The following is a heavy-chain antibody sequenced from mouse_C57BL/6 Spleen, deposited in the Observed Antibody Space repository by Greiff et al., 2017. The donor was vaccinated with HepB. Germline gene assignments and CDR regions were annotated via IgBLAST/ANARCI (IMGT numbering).Heavy chain of an antibody. J-gene: IGHJ1*03. Sequence: QVQLKESGAELVKPGASVKLSCKASGYTFTEYTIHWVKQRSGQGLEWIGWFYPGSGSIKYNEKFKDKATLTADKSSSTVYMELSRLTSEDSAVYFCARHGKGYYGSSYWYFDVWGTGTTVTVSS. V-gene: IGHV1-62-2*01. CDR3: ARHGKGYYGSSYWYFDV. CDR2: FYPGSGSI. D-gene: IGHD1-1*01. CDR1: GYTFTEYT.